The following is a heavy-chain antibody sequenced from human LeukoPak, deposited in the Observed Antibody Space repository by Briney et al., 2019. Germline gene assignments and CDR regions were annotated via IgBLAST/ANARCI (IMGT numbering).Heavy chain of an antibody. V-gene: IGHV4-39*06. CDR3: ARDGGEVITSD. D-gene: IGHD3-16*01. Sequence: PSETQSLTCTVSGGSISSSSYYWGWIRQPPGKGLEWIGSIYYSGSTYYNPSLKSRVTISVDTSKNQFPLKLSSVTAADTAVYYCARDGGEVITSDWGQGTLVTVSS. CDR2: IYYSGST. CDR1: GGSISSSSYY. J-gene: IGHJ1*01.